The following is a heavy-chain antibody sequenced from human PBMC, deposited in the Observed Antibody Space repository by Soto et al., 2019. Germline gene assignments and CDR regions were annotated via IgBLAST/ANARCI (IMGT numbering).Heavy chain of an antibody. J-gene: IGHJ6*02. D-gene: IGHD2-8*02. CDR2: INAGNGNT. V-gene: IGHV1-3*01. Sequence: QVQLVQSGAEVKKPGASVKVSCKASGYTFTSYAMHWVRQAPGQRLEWMGWINAGNGNTKYSQKFQGRVTITRDTPGGKAHMGLGGLGSEDPAVYYWARTLVMALWGQGTTVTVSS. CDR3: ARTLVMAL. CDR1: GYTFTSYA.